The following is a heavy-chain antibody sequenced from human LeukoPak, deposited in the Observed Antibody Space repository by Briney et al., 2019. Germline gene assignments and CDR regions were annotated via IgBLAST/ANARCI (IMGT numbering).Heavy chain of an antibody. CDR3: AVPVGRRAYHTIDY. CDR2: IYPGDSDT. CDR1: GYTFTSYW. J-gene: IGHJ4*02. D-gene: IGHD3-3*01. V-gene: IGHV5-51*01. Sequence: GESLKISCKSSGYTFTSYWIAWVRRMPGKGLEWMGIIYPGDSDTRYSPSFQGQVTISADKSISTAYLQWSSLKASDTAMYYCAVPVGRRAYHTIDYWGQGTLVTVSS.